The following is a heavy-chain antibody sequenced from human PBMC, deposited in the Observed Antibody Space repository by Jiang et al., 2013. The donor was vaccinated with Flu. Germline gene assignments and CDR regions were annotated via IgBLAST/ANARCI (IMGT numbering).Heavy chain of an antibody. CDR3: AGEYCSGGSCYHNWFDP. CDR1: GDSVSSNSAA. J-gene: IGHJ5*02. V-gene: IGHV6-1*01. CDR2: TYYRSKWYN. D-gene: IGHD2-15*01. Sequence: QTLSLTCAISGDSVSSNSAAWNWIRQSPSRGLEWLGRTYYRSKWYNDYAVSVKSRITINPDTSKNQFSLQLNSVTPEDTAVYYCAGEYCSGGSCYHNWFDPWGQGTLVTVSS.